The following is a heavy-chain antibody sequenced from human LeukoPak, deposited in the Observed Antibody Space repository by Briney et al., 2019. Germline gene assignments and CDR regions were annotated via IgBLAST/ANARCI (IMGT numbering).Heavy chain of an antibody. V-gene: IGHV3-20*04. CDR1: GFTFDDYG. J-gene: IGHJ4*02. Sequence: GGSLRLSCAASGFTFDDYGMSWVRQAPGKGLEWGSGISWNGGRTGYADSVKGRFTISRDNAKNSLYLQMNSLRAEDTALYYCARGYGSGSYLYWGQGTLVSVSS. CDR3: ARGYGSGSYLY. CDR2: ISWNGGRT. D-gene: IGHD3-10*01.